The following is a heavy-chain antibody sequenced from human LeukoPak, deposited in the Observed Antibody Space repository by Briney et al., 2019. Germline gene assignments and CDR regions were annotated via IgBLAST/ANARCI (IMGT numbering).Heavy chain of an antibody. D-gene: IGHD5-18*01. Sequence: PSETLSLTCTVSGGSISSGSYYWSWIRQPAGKGLEWVGRIYTSGSTNYNPSLKSRVTISVDTSKNQFSLKLSSVTAADTAVYYCARADTAMAYFDYWGQGTLVTVSS. CDR1: GGSISSGSYY. V-gene: IGHV4-61*02. J-gene: IGHJ4*02. CDR3: ARADTAMAYFDY. CDR2: IYTSGST.